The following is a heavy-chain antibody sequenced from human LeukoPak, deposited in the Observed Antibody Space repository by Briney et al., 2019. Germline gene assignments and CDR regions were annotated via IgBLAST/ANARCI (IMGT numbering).Heavy chain of an antibody. V-gene: IGHV3-23*01. J-gene: IGHJ4*02. CDR2: ISGSGGST. D-gene: IGHD6-13*01. CDR1: GFTFSSYA. CDR3: AKDLAQQLVRGLFDY. Sequence: AGGPLRLSCAASGFTFSSYAMHWVRQAPGKGLGWVSAISGSGGSTYYADSVKGRFTISRDNSKNTLYLQMNSLRAEDTAVYYCAKDLAQQLVRGLFDYWGQGTLVTVSS.